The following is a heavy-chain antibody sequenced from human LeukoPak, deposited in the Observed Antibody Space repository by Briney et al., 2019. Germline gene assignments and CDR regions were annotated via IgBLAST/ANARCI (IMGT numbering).Heavy chain of an antibody. J-gene: IGHJ6*03. CDR2: ISSSSSYI. V-gene: IGHV3-21*01. CDR1: GFTFSSYS. CDR3: ARDLVDRLGSSWYGTEYYYYMDV. Sequence: GGSLRLSCAATGFTFSSYSMNWVRQAPGKGLEWVSSISSSSSYIYYADSVKGRFTISRDNAKNSLYLQMNSLRAEDTAVYYCARDLVDRLGSSWYGTEYYYYMDVWGKGTTVTVSS. D-gene: IGHD6-13*01.